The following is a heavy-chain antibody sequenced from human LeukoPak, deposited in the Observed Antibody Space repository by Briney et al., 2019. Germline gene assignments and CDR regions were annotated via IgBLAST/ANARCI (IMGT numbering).Heavy chain of an antibody. CDR1: GGSISSGSYY. Sequence: PSETLSLTCTVSGGSISSGSYYWGWVRQSPGTGLQWIGSVYFSGITYYNESLKSRLTISVDKSNNQFSLKVRSVTAADTAVYYCARVYPEKWKVRSYYYKDVWGKGTMVTVSS. D-gene: IGHD4-17*01. J-gene: IGHJ6*03. V-gene: IGHV4-39*07. CDR3: ARVYPEKWKVRSYYYKDV. CDR2: VYFSGIT.